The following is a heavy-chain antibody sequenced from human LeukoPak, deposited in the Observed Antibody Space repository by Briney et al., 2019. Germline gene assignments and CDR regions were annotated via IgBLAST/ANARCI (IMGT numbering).Heavy chain of an antibody. CDR1: GFTFSSYG. CDR2: IWYDGSNK. V-gene: IGHV3-33*01. D-gene: IGHD3-22*01. Sequence: GGSLRLSCAASGFTFSSYGMHWVRQAPGKGLEWVAVIWYDGSNKYYADSVKGRFTISRDNSKNTLYLQMNSLRAEDTAVYYCARDPEDYDSSGYYGTDVWGQGTTVTVSS. J-gene: IGHJ6*02. CDR3: ARDPEDYDSSGYYGTDV.